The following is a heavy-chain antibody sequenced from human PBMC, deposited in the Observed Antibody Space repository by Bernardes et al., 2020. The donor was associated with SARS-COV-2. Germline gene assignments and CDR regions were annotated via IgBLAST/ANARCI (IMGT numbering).Heavy chain of an antibody. CDR1: GFSFPDYR. J-gene: IGHJ4*02. D-gene: IGHD2-21*01. Sequence: GGSLILPCDTSGFSFPDYRMNWVRQAPGKGLQWVSSISSTSTYIYYSESVEGRFTIARDNARNSLFLQMDSLRAEDTAVYYCATAFCATNNCESEFLWGQGTLVTVSS. CDR3: ATAFCATNNCESEFL. CDR2: ISSTSTYI. V-gene: IGHV3-21*01.